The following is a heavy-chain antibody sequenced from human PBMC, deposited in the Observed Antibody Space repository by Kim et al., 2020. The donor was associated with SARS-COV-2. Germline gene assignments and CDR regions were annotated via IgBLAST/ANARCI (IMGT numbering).Heavy chain of an antibody. V-gene: IGHV3-23*01. D-gene: IGHD2-2*01. J-gene: IGHJ5*02. CDR3: AKVAHCSSTSCYGYNWFDP. Sequence: GRFTTARENSKNTLYLQMNSLRAEDTAVYYCAKVAHCSSTSCYGYNWFDPWGQGTLVTVSS.